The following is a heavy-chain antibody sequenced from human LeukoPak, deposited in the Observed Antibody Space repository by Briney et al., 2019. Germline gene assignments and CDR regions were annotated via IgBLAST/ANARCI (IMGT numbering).Heavy chain of an antibody. CDR3: TKNLRRLDY. V-gene: IGHV3-49*04. CDR2: IRSKAYGGST. J-gene: IGHJ4*02. D-gene: IGHD4-17*01. Sequence: PGGSLRLSCTASGFTFGDYAMSWVRQAPGKGLEWVGFIRSKAYGGSTEYAASVKGRFTISRDDYKSIAYLQMNSLKTEDTAVYYCTKNLRRLDYWGQGTLVTVSS. CDR1: GFTFGDYA.